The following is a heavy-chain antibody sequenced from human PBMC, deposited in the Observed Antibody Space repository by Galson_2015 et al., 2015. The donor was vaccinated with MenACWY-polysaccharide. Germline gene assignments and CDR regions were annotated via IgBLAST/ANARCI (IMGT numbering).Heavy chain of an antibody. CDR3: ARGDSSTGFDY. CDR1: GFTFSTYS. J-gene: IGHJ4*02. CDR2: ISSSSSII. V-gene: IGHV3-48*01. D-gene: IGHD6-13*01. Sequence: SLRISCAASGFTFSTYSMNWVRQAPGKGLEWVSYISSSSSIISYADSVKGRFTISRDNANNSLYLQMNSLRAEDTAVYYCARGDSSTGFDYWGQGTLVTVSS.